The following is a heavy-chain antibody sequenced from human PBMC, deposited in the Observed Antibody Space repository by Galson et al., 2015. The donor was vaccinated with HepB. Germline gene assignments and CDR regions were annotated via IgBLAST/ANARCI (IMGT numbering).Heavy chain of an antibody. D-gene: IGHD2-2*01. J-gene: IGHJ2*01. CDR2: IYTSGST. V-gene: IGHV4-4*07. Sequence: ETLSLTCTVSGGSISSYYWSWIRQPAGKGLEWIGRIYTSGSTNYNPSLKSRVTMSVDTSKNQFSLKLSSVTAADTAVYYCARVAIVVVPAASVWYFDLWGRGTLVTVSS. CDR1: GGSISSYY. CDR3: ARVAIVVVPAASVWYFDL.